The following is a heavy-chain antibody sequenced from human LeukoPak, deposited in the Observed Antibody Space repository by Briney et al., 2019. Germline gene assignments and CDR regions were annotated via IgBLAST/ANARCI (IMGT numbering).Heavy chain of an antibody. J-gene: IGHJ3*02. Sequence: GGSLRLSCAASGFTFSSYSMNWVRQAPGKGLEWVSSISSSSSYIYYADSVKGRFTISRDNAKNSLYLQMNSLRAEDTAVYYCASAAGTGGAFDIWGQGTMVTVSS. V-gene: IGHV3-21*01. CDR1: GFTFSSYS. CDR2: ISSSSSYI. D-gene: IGHD6-13*01. CDR3: ASAAGTGGAFDI.